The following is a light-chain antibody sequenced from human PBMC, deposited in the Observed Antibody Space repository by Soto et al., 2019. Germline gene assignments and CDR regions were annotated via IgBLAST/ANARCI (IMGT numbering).Light chain of an antibody. Sequence: EILLSQCQASLSLSPGDRATLSCRASQSVTLNLAWYQQRPGQAPRLLIYDASSRATGIPDRFSGSGSGTDFILTISSLEPEDLAVYSCQQSSNWPPEITFGQGTRLDIK. V-gene: IGKV3-11*01. CDR2: DAS. CDR1: QSVTLN. CDR3: QQSSNWPPEIT. J-gene: IGKJ5*01.